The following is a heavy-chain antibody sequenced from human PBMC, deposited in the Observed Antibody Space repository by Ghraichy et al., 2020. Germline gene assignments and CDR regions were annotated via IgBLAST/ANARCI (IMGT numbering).Heavy chain of an antibody. J-gene: IGHJ4*02. CDR1: GFNFSSNG. CDR2: IRQDGSSK. CDR3: ARAADGYQ. V-gene: IGHV3-7*04. D-gene: IGHD5-24*01. Sequence: GGSLRLSCSASGFNFSSNGMSWVRKAQGKGLEWVANIRQDGSSKYYVESARGRFTISRDNAKSSLYLQMNSLRADDTGVYYCARAADGYQWGRGTLVTVTS.